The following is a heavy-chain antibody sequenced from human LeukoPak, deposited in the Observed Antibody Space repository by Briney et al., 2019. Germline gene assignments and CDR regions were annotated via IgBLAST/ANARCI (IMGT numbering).Heavy chain of an antibody. CDR2: ISYDGSNK. Sequence: GGSLRLSCAASGFTFSSYGMHWVRQAPGKELEWVAVISYDGSNKYYADSVKGRFTISRDNSKNTLYLQMNSLRAEDTAVYYCANTLGPPQAGDYGDYDDAFDIWGQGTMVTVSS. D-gene: IGHD4-17*01. CDR1: GFTFSSYG. CDR3: ANTLGPPQAGDYGDYDDAFDI. J-gene: IGHJ3*02. V-gene: IGHV3-30*18.